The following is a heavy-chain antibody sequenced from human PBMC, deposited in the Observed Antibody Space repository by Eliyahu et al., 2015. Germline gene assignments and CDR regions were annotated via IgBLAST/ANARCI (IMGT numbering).Heavy chain of an antibody. J-gene: IGHJ4*02. V-gene: IGHV5-51*01. Sequence: EVQLVQSGTEVKKPGXSLXLXCTASGYXFPSYWIGWVRQMPGIGLEWIGIIFPGDSDTKYSPSFQGQVTISADQSKSTAYLQWSSLKASDTAMYYCARTNNYNWNLWGQGTLVTVSS. D-gene: IGHD1-7*01. CDR3: ARTNNYNWNL. CDR2: IFPGDSDT. CDR1: GYXFPSYW.